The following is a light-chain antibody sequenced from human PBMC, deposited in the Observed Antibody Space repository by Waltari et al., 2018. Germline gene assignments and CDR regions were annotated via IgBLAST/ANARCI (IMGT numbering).Light chain of an antibody. V-gene: IGKV4-1*01. J-gene: IGKJ2*01. CDR3: QQYYSTPNT. CDR1: QSLLHTNNKNY. CDR2: WAS. Sequence: DIVVTQSPDSLAVSLGERATMNCKSSQSLLHTNNKNYLAWYQLRPGQPPKLLIYWASTRESGVPGRFSGGGSGTDFTLTISGLQAEDVAVYYCQQYYSTPNTFGQGTKLEIK.